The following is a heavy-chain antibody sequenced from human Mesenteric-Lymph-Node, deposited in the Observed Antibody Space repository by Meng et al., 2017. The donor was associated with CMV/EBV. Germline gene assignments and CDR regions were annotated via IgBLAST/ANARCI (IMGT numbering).Heavy chain of an antibody. Sequence: ASVKVSCKTSGYTFTGYYMHWVRQAPGQGLEWLGWMNPNNGNTTYAQKFQGRVTITRSTSISTAYMELSGLRSDDTAVYYCARGDSWGYYNYYGMDVWGQGTTVTVSS. D-gene: IGHD7-27*01. CDR2: MNPNNGNT. J-gene: IGHJ6*02. V-gene: IGHV1-8*03. CDR1: GYTFTGYY. CDR3: ARGDSWGYYNYYGMDV.